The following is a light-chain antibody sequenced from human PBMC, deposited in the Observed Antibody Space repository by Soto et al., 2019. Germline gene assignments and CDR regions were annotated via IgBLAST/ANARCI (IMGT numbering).Light chain of an antibody. CDR1: QGISSA. CDR2: DAS. J-gene: IGKJ2*01. CDR3: QQFNSYPF. Sequence: ASQLTQSPSSLSAAVGDRVTITCRASQGISSALAWYQQQPGKAPKLLIYDASSLESGVPSRFSGSGSGTDFTFTISSLQPEDFATYYCQQFNSYPFFGQGTKLEIK. V-gene: IGKV1-13*02.